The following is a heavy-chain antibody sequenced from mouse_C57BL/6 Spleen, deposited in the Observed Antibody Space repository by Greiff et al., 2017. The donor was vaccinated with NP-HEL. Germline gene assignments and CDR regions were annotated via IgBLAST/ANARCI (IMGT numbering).Heavy chain of an antibody. CDR1: GYTFTSYW. CDR2: IDPSDSYP. D-gene: IGHD1-1*01. J-gene: IGHJ2*01. V-gene: IGHV1-59*01. CDR3: ALVAGDY. Sequence: QVQLQQPGAELVRPGTSVKLSCKASGYTFTSYWMHWVKQRPGQGLEWIGVIDPSDSYPNYNQKFKGKATLTVDTSSSTAYMQLSSLTSEDSAVYYCALVAGDYWGQGTTLTVSS.